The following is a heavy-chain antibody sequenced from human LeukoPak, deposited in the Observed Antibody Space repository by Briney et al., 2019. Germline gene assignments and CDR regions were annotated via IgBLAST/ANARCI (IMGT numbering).Heavy chain of an antibody. V-gene: IGHV3-15*01. D-gene: IGHD2-2*01. CDR3: TTDCRPPYSCYWYNWFDP. J-gene: IGHJ5*02. CDR1: GITFSNVW. CDR2: IKSRSDGGTT. Sequence: PGGSLRLSCAASGITFSNVWMSCVRQALGKGREWVGRIKSRSDGGTTELAAPMKGRFSISRDDSKNTLYLQMNSLKTDDTAVYYCTTDCRPPYSCYWYNWFDPWGQGTLVTVSS.